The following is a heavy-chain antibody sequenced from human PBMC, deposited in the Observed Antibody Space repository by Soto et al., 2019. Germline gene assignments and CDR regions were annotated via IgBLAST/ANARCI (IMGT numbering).Heavy chain of an antibody. CDR3: AFNWNDIYYKDV. D-gene: IGHD1-1*01. V-gene: IGHV3-30*03. CDR1: GFTFSSYL. CDR2: ISYNGISK. Sequence: QVQLVEAGGGVVQPGKSLRLSCAASGFTFSSYLMHWVRQAPGKGLEWVALISYNGISKNYADSVKGRFTVSRDNSKNTLYLQMNSLRVEDTAVYYCAFNWNDIYYKDVWGKGTTVTVSS. J-gene: IGHJ6*03.